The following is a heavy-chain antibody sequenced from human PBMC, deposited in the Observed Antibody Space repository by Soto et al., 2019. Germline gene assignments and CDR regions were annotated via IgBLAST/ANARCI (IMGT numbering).Heavy chain of an antibody. CDR3: ARVDSSGSYFDY. CDR2: IYYTGST. Sequence: SETLSLTCTVSGGSISSYYWSWIRQPPGKGLEWIAYIYYTGSTNYNPSLKSRVTLSADTSKNQFSLKLISVTAADTAMYYCARVDSSGSYFDYWGQGTLVTVSS. D-gene: IGHD3-22*01. CDR1: GGSISSYY. J-gene: IGHJ4*02. V-gene: IGHV4-59*01.